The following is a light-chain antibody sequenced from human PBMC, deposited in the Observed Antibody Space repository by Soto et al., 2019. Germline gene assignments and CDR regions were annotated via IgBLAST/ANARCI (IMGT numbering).Light chain of an antibody. V-gene: IGKV3-15*01. Sequence: EIVMTQSPATLSVSPGERATLSCRASQSVSSNLAWYQQKVGQAPKLLIYDASTSATGIPARFSGSGSGTEFTLTISSLQSEDFAVYYCQQYNNWPETFGQGTKVDIK. CDR3: QQYNNWPET. J-gene: IGKJ1*01. CDR1: QSVSSN. CDR2: DAS.